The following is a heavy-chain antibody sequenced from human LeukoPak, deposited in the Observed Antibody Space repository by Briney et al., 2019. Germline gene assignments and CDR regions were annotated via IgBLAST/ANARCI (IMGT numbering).Heavy chain of an antibody. CDR1: GYTFTSYG. Sequence: ASVKVSCKASGYTFTSYGISWVRQAPGQGLEWMGWISAYNGNTNYAQKLQGRVTMTTDTSTSTAYMELRSLRSDDTAVYYCARVAVGCCSSTSCYGDFDYWGQGTLVTVSS. D-gene: IGHD2-2*01. CDR2: ISAYNGNT. V-gene: IGHV1-18*01. CDR3: ARVAVGCCSSTSCYGDFDY. J-gene: IGHJ4*02.